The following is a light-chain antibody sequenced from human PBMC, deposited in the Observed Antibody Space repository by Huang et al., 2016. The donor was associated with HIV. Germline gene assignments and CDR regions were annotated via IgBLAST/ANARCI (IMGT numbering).Light chain of an antibody. CDR2: GAS. CDR1: QSVSSN. Sequence: EIVMTQSPATLSLSPGERATLSCRASQSVSSNLAWYQQKPGQAPRLLIYGASTRATGIPARFSGSGAGTEFTLPISSLQSEDFAVYYCQQYNNWPGTFGPGTKVDIK. CDR3: QQYNNWPGT. J-gene: IGKJ3*01. V-gene: IGKV3-15*01.